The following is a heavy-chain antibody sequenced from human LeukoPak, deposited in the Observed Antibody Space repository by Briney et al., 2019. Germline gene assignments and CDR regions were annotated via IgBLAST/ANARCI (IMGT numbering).Heavy chain of an antibody. CDR1: EGTFSSYA. Sequence: SVKVSCKASEGTFSSYAISWVRQAPGQGLEWMGGIIPIFGTANYAQKFQGRVTITADESTSTAYMELSSLRSEDTAVYYCARDERFLEWLLFNYWGQGTLVTVSS. CDR3: ARDERFLEWLLFNY. J-gene: IGHJ4*02. D-gene: IGHD3-3*01. V-gene: IGHV1-69*01. CDR2: IIPIFGTA.